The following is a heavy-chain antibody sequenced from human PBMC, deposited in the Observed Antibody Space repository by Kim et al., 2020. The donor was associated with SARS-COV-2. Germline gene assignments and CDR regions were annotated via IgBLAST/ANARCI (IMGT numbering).Heavy chain of an antibody. CDR1: GYTFTSYD. V-gene: IGHV1-8*01. Sequence: ASVKVSCKASGYTFTSYDLNWVRQATGQGLEWMGWMNPNIGNAGYAQKFQGRVTMTMDPSITTAYMELSSLRSEDTAVYYCARGVRTISNYDYWGQGTLV. J-gene: IGHJ4*02. D-gene: IGHD3-9*01. CDR2: MNPNIGNA. CDR3: ARGVRTISNYDY.